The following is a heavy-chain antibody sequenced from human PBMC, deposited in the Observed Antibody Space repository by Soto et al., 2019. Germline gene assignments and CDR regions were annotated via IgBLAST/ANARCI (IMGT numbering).Heavy chain of an antibody. Sequence: GGSLRLSCAASVLTFSSYCLSWVRQAPVHGLECLPNIKQDGSEKYYVDSVKVRFTISRDNAKNSLYLQMNSLRAEDTAVYYCARVDSPNVYSGPHFYYYYGMDVWGQGTTVTVSS. CDR2: IKQDGSEK. CDR3: ARVDSPNVYSGPHFYYYYGMDV. CDR1: VLTFSSYC. V-gene: IGHV3-7*01. J-gene: IGHJ6*02. D-gene: IGHD5-12*01.